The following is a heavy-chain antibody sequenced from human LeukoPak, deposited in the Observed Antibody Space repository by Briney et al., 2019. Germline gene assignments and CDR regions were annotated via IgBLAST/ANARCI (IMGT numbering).Heavy chain of an antibody. V-gene: IGHV3-15*01. J-gene: IGHJ4*02. CDR3: VTPPN. CDR1: GFDFSDAW. Sequence: PGGSLRLSCAASGFDFSDAWMTWVRQAPGKGPEYIARIKGRNGGGTTDYAAPVKGRFTISRDDSKNTLYLDMNSLEVEDTAVYYCVTPPNWGQGTLVTVSS. CDR2: IKGRNGGGTT.